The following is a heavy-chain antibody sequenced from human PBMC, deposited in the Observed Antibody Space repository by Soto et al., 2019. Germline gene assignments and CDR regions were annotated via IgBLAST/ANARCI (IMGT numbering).Heavy chain of an antibody. CDR1: GGSISSGDYY. Sequence: QVQLQESGPGLVKPSQTLSLTCTVSGGSISSGDYYWSWIRQPPGKSLEWIGYIYYSGSTYYNPSLKMRVTISVDTSKSKFSLKLSSVTAADTAVYYCARDTSTTGPNGCDPWGQGTLVTVSS. CDR3: ARDTSTTGPNGCDP. J-gene: IGHJ5*02. D-gene: IGHD1-7*01. CDR2: IYYSGST. V-gene: IGHV4-30-4*01.